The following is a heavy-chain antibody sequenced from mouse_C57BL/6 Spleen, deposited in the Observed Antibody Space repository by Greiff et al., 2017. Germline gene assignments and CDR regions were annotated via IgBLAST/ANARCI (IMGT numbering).Heavy chain of an antibody. J-gene: IGHJ4*01. CDR3: TIMITTTGYYAMDY. Sequence: DVHLVESGEGLVKPGGSLKLSCAASGFTFSSYAMSWVRQTPEKRLEWVAYISSGGDYIYYADTVKGRFTISRDNARNTLYLQMSSLKSEDTAMYYCTIMITTTGYYAMDYWGQGTSVTVSS. D-gene: IGHD2-4*01. CDR2: ISSGGDYI. CDR1: GFTFSSYA. V-gene: IGHV5-9-1*02.